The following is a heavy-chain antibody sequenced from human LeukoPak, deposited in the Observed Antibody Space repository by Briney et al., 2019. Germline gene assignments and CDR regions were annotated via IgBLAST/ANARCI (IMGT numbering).Heavy chain of an antibody. CDR2: ISAYNGNT. CDR1: GYTLTSYG. D-gene: IGHD3-22*01. V-gene: IGHV1-18*01. Sequence: ASVKVSCKASGYTLTSYGISWVRQAPGQGLEWMGWISAYNGNTNYAQKLQGRVTMTTDTSTSTAYMELRSLRSDDTAVYYCAREREGTYYYDSSGYPTPDYWGQGTLVTVSS. J-gene: IGHJ4*02. CDR3: AREREGTYYYDSSGYPTPDY.